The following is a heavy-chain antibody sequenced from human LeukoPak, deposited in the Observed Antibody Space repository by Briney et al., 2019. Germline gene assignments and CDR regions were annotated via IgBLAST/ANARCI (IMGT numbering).Heavy chain of an antibody. CDR1: GSPFSPFA. CDR2: ISGSSDST. Sequence: PGGSLSFSCETSGSPFSPFALSWVRKAQGKGLEWVSAISGSSDSTYYADSVKDRFTISRDNSKNTLYLQMNSLRAEDTAGYYCAKGNYYDSTGYYLTYPFDYWGQGTLVTVSS. D-gene: IGHD3-22*01. V-gene: IGHV3-23*01. J-gene: IGHJ4*02. CDR3: AKGNYYDSTGYYLTYPFDY.